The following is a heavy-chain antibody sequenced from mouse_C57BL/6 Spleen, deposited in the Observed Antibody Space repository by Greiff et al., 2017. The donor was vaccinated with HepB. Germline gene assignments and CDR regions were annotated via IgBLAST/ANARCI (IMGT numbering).Heavy chain of an antibody. J-gene: IGHJ1*03. D-gene: IGHD2-5*01. Sequence: QVQLQQSGPELVKPGASVKISRKASGYAFSSSWMNWVKQRPGKGLEWIGRIYPGDGDTNYNGKFKGKATLTADKSSSTAYMQRSSLTSEDSAVYFCARRDSNYWYFDVWGTGTTVTVSS. CDR1: GYAFSSSW. V-gene: IGHV1-82*01. CDR3: ARRDSNYWYFDV. CDR2: IYPGDGDT.